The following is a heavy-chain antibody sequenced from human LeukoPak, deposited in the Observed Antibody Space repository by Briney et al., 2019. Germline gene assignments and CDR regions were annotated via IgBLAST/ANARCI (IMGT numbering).Heavy chain of an antibody. Sequence: GGSLRLSCAASGFTFSSYAMNWVRQAPGKGLEWVSLISGSGVSTQYADSVKGRFSISRDSSKNTVYLQMNSLRVEDTALYYCAKDLGALTYGEGFWGQGTLVTVSS. J-gene: IGHJ4*02. CDR2: ISGSGVST. CDR3: AKDLGALTYGEGF. D-gene: IGHD3-16*01. CDR1: GFTFSSYA. V-gene: IGHV3-23*01.